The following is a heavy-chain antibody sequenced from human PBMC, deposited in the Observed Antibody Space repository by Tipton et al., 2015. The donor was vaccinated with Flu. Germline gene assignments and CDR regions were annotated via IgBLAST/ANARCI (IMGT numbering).Heavy chain of an antibody. CDR1: GGSISSGSYY. J-gene: IGHJ3*02. CDR2: IYTSGST. CDR3: AREGDSSGHDAFDI. Sequence: TLSLTCTVSGGSISSGSYYWSWIRQPAGKGLEWIGRIYTSGSTNYNPSLKSRVTISVDTSKNQFSRKLSSVTAADTAVYYCAREGDSSGHDAFDIWGQGTMVTVSS. D-gene: IGHD3-22*01. V-gene: IGHV4-61*02.